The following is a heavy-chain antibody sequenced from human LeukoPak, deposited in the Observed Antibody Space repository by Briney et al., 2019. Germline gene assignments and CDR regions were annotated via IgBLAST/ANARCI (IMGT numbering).Heavy chain of an antibody. V-gene: IGHV3-66*01. CDR1: GFTMRDND. Sequence: GGSLRLSCAVSGFTMRDNDMTWVRQAPGKGLEWVSLIYSSGGTSYADSVKGRFTTSKDNSKNTLYLQMNSLRAEDTAVYYCAKRPLSSCNWGLGTLVTVSS. CDR3: AKRPLSSCN. CDR2: IYSSGGT. J-gene: IGHJ4*01. D-gene: IGHD5/OR15-5a*01.